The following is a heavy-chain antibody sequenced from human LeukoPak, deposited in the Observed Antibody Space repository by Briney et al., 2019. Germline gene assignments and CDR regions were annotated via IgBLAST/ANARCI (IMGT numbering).Heavy chain of an antibody. Sequence: SETLSLTCSVSGVFNTHYYWTWIRQPPGKELEWIGYIYHSGSTKYNPSLKSRVTISVDTSKNHFSLKLSSVTAADTAVYYCARGQWLPVFDFWGQGTLVTVSS. CDR1: GVFNTHYY. J-gene: IGHJ4*02. CDR3: ARGQWLPVFDF. D-gene: IGHD3-22*01. V-gene: IGHV4-59*01. CDR2: IYHSGST.